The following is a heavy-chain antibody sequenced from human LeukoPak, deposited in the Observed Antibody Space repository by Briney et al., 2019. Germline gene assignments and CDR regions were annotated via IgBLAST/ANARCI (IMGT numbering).Heavy chain of an antibody. CDR3: AREKTTVTTPWFDP. V-gene: IGHV3-7*01. Sequence: GGSLRLSCAASGFTFSSYWMSWVRQAPGKGLEWVVNIKQDGSEKYYVDSVKGRFTISRDNAKNSLYLQMNSLRAEDTAVYYCAREKTTVTTPWFDPWGQGTLVTVSS. D-gene: IGHD4-17*01. CDR1: GFTFSSYW. J-gene: IGHJ5*02. CDR2: IKQDGSEK.